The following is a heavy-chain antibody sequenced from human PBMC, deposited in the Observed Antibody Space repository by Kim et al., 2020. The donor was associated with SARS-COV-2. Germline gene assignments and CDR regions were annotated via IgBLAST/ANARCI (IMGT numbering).Heavy chain of an antibody. Sequence: GGSLRLSCTASGFTFGDYAMSWFRQAPGKGLEWVGFIRSKAYGGTTEYAASAKGGFTISRDDSKSIAYLQMNSLKTEDTAVYYCTRGRASAYYYDSSGYSDYWGQGTLVTVSS. V-gene: IGHV3-49*03. CDR3: TRGRASAYYYDSSGYSDY. CDR2: IRSKAYGGTT. J-gene: IGHJ4*02. D-gene: IGHD3-22*01. CDR1: GFTFGDYA.